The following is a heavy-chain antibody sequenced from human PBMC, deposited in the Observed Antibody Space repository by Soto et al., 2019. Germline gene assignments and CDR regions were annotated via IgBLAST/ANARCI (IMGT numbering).Heavy chain of an antibody. D-gene: IGHD6-13*01. CDR3: ARDESLPGKEVGRGQRVRDYYYNGMDV. CDR2: IQQDGSEK. V-gene: IGHV3-7*03. J-gene: IGHJ6*02. CDR1: GFTFSSYW. Sequence: EVQLVESGGGLVQPGGSLRLSCAASGFTFSSYWMSWVRQAPGKGLEWVANIQQDGSEKYYVDSVKGRFTISRDNAKNSLYLQMNSLRAEDTAVYYCARDESLPGKEVGRGQRVRDYYYNGMDVWGQGTTVTVSS.